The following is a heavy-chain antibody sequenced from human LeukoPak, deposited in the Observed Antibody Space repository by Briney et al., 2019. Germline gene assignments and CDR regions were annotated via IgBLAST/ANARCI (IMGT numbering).Heavy chain of an antibody. V-gene: IGHV4-31*03. CDR1: GGSISSGGYY. Sequence: SQILSLTCTVSGGSISSGGYYWSWIRQHPGKGLEWIGYIYYSGSTYYNPSLKSRVTISVDTSKNQFSLKLSSVTAADTAVYYCARVVPAASDWFDPWGQGTLVTVSS. CDR3: ARVVPAASDWFDP. J-gene: IGHJ5*02. D-gene: IGHD2-2*01. CDR2: IYYSGST.